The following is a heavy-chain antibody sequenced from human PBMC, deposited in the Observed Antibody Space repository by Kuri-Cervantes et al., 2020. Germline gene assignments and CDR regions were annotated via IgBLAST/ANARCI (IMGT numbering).Heavy chain of an antibody. CDR3: ARLSLHVDTAMIDY. D-gene: IGHD5-18*01. V-gene: IGHV3-30*03. J-gene: IGHJ4*02. Sequence: LTCAASGFTFSSYGMHWVRQAPGKGLEWVAVISYDGSNKYYADSVKGRFTISRDNSKNTLYLQMNSLRAEDTAVYYCARLSLHVDTAMIDYWGQGTLVTVSS. CDR1: GFTFSSYG. CDR2: ISYDGSNK.